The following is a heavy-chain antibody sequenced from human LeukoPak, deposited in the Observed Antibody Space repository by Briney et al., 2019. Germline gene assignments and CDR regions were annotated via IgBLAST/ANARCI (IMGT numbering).Heavy chain of an antibody. CDR3: ARDLEGSTVVTFRWGPVGAFDI. CDR1: GYTFTSYG. D-gene: IGHD4-23*01. CDR2: INPNSGGT. J-gene: IGHJ3*02. Sequence: ASVKVSCKASGYTFTSYGISWVRQAPGQGLEWMGWINPNSGGTNYAQKFQGWVTMTRDTSISTAYMELSRLRSDDTAVYYCARDLEGSTVVTFRWGPVGAFDIWGQGTMVTVSS. V-gene: IGHV1-2*04.